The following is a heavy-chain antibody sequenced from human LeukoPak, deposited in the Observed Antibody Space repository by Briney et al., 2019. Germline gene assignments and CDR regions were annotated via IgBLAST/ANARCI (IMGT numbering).Heavy chain of an antibody. CDR1: GGSISSYY. D-gene: IGHD3-22*01. V-gene: IGHV3-11*01. CDR2: ISSTGSNI. CDR3: AMDDSSGYYSSYFDY. J-gene: IGHJ4*02. Sequence: LSLTCTVSGGSISSYYWSWIRQPPGKGLEWISYISSTGSNIYYADSVKGRFTISRDNAKNSLYLQMNSLRVEDTAVYYCAMDDSSGYYSSYFDYWGQGTLVTVSS.